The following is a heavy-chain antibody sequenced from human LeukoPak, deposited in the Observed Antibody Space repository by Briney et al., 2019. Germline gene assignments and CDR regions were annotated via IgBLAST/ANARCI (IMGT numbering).Heavy chain of an antibody. Sequence: ASVKVSCKASGYTFTSYDINWVRQATGQGLEWMGWMNPNSGNTGYAQKFQGRVTITRNTSISTAYMELSSLRSEDTAVYYCARGGPDYYDFWSGYNYYYMDGWGKGTTVTVSS. CDR3: ARGGPDYYDFWSGYNYYYMDG. J-gene: IGHJ6*03. D-gene: IGHD3-3*01. CDR2: MNPNSGNT. CDR1: GYTFTSYD. V-gene: IGHV1-8*03.